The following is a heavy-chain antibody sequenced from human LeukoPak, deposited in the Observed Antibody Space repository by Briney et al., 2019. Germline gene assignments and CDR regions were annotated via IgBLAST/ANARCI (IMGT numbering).Heavy chain of an antibody. CDR2: IYSGGST. V-gene: IGHV3-66*01. CDR1: GFTVSSNY. CDR3: ARDGGSGCSSTSCYKAHYYYYGVDV. D-gene: IGHD2-2*02. Sequence: PGGSLRLSCAASGFTVSSNYMSWVRQAPGKGLEWVSVIYSGGSTYYADSVKGRFTISRDNSKNTLYLQMNSLRAEDTAVYYCARDGGSGCSSTSCYKAHYYYYGVDVWGQGTTVTVSS. J-gene: IGHJ6*02.